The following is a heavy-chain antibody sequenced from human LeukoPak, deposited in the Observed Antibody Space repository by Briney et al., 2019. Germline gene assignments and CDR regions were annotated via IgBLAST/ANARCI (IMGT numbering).Heavy chain of an antibody. J-gene: IGHJ4*02. D-gene: IGHD1-14*01. CDR3: ARLRTFDY. CDR2: IKQDGSEK. V-gene: IGHV3-7*03. Sequence: GGSLRLSCAASGFTFSSYNMNWVRQAPGKGLEWVANIKQDGSEKYYVGSVKGRFTISRDNADNSLYLQMNSLRAEDTAVYYCARLRTFDYWGQGTLVTVSS. CDR1: GFTFSSYN.